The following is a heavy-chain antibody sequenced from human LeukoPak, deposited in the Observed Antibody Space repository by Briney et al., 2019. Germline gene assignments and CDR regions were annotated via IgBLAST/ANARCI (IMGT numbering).Heavy chain of an antibody. J-gene: IGHJ4*02. CDR1: GGSITNTKYY. V-gene: IGHV4-39*01. CDR3: TRHTGYISGQYSNYEDS. CDR2: IYYTGST. Sequence: PSETLSLTCTLSGGSITNTKYYWGWIRQPPGKGLEWIGSIYYTGSTYYNPSLKSRVTISVDKSKNQFSLKLRSVTAADTALYYCTRHTGYISGQYSNYEDSWGQGTLVTVSS. D-gene: IGHD4-11*01.